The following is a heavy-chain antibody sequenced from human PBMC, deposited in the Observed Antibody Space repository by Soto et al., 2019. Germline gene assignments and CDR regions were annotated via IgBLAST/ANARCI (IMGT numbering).Heavy chain of an antibody. J-gene: IGHJ4*02. CDR3: ARNYYDSSGYRPNPFDY. CDR2: IYYSGST. D-gene: IGHD3-22*01. Sequence: TLSLTCTVSGGSISSGGYYWSWIRQHPGKGLEWIGYIYYSGSTYYNPSLKSRVTISVDTSKNQFSLKLSSVTAADTAVYYCARNYYDSSGYRPNPFDYWGQGTLVTVSP. CDR1: GGSISSGGYY. V-gene: IGHV4-31*03.